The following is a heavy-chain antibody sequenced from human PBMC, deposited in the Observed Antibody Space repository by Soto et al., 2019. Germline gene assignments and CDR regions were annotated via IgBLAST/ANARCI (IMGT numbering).Heavy chain of an antibody. V-gene: IGHV1-69*02. CDR1: GGTFSSYT. CDR3: ASLGGYYGRFDY. J-gene: IGHJ4*02. CDR2: IIPMLGIA. Sequence: QVQLVQSGAEVKKPGSSVKVSCKASGGTFSSYTISWVRQAPGQGLEWMGRIIPMLGIANYAQKFQGRVTITADKSTSTAYMELSSLRSEDTAVYYCASLGGYYGRFDYWGQGTLVTVSS. D-gene: IGHD4-17*01.